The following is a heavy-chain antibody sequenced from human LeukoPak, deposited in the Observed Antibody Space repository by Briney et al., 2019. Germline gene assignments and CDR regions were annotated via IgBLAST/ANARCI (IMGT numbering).Heavy chain of an antibody. J-gene: IGHJ4*02. D-gene: IGHD4-11*01. CDR2: IYPDDSNT. Sequence: GESLKISCKGSRYMFTKYWIGWVRQMPGKGLEWMGIIYPDDSNTKYSPSFQGQVSISADKSISTAYLQWDSLKAPDTAMYYCARYADDHSIAGDYWGQGTLVTVSS. V-gene: IGHV5-51*01. CDR3: ARYADDHSIAGDY. CDR1: RYMFTKYW.